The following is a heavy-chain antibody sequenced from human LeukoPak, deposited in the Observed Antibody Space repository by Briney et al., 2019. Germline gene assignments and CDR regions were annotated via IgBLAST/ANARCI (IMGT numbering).Heavy chain of an antibody. V-gene: IGHV3-33*08. J-gene: IGHJ4*02. CDR3: ARDLGNIVVVPAAIYFDY. Sequence: PGRSLRLSCAASGFTFSSYGMHWVRQAPGKGLEWVAVIWYDGSNKYYADSVKGRFTISRDNSKNTLYLQMNSLRAEDTAVYYCARDLGNIVVVPAAIYFDYWGQGTLVTVSS. CDR1: GFTFSSYG. CDR2: IWYDGSNK. D-gene: IGHD2-2*01.